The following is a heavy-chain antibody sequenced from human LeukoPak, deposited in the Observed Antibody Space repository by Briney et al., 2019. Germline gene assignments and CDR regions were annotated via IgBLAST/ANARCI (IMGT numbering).Heavy chain of an antibody. D-gene: IGHD3-10*01. CDR3: ARALGVLSGVFDL. J-gene: IGHJ3*01. Sequence: SETLSLTCNVSVDSIRDYYWSWVRQPPGKGLKWIGYITYTGSTNYNPSLKSRLTMSIDTSNKRFSLSLSSVTSADTAVYFCARALGVLSGVFDLWGQGAMVIVSS. CDR1: VDSIRDYY. CDR2: ITYTGST. V-gene: IGHV4-59*01.